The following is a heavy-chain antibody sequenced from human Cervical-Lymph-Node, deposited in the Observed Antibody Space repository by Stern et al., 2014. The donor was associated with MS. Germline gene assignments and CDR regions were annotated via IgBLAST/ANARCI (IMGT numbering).Heavy chain of an antibody. V-gene: IGHV4-30-2*01. D-gene: IGHD4-17*01. CDR3: ARSSTVTPNAFDI. Sequence: QLEESGSGLVQPSQTLSLTCAASGGSISSGGYSWGWIRQPQGKGLEWLGYIYHSGSPYYHPSLKSGVTTSVDTAKNQLSLQLSSVTAADTAVYYCARSSTVTPNAFDIWGQGTMVTVSS. CDR1: GGSISSGGYS. J-gene: IGHJ3*02. CDR2: IYHSGSP.